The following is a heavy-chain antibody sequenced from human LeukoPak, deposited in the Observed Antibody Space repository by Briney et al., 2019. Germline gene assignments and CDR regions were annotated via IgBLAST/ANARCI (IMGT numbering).Heavy chain of an antibody. CDR1: GGSISSYY. D-gene: IGHD6-13*01. V-gene: IGHV4-59*01. CDR3: ARERVSSSWSYYFDY. CDR2: IYYSGST. J-gene: IGHJ4*02. Sequence: SETLSLTCTVSGGSISSYYWSWIRQPPGKGLEWIGYIYYSGSTNYNPSLKSRVTISVDTSKNQFSLKLSSVTAADTAVYYCARERVSSSWSYYFDYWGQGTLVTASS.